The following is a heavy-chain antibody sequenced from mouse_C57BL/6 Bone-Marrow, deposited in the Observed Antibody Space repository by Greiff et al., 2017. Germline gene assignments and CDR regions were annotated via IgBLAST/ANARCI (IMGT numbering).Heavy chain of an antibody. CDR1: GFPITSGYY. Sequence: VKLQESGPGLVKPSQSLFLTCSITGFPITSGYYWIWIRQSPGKPLEWMGYITHSGETFYNPSLQSPISITRETSKNQFFLQLNSVTTEDTAMYYCAGDTTRMDYWGQGTSVTVSA. CDR2: ITHSGET. V-gene: IGHV12-3*01. CDR3: AGDTTRMDY. J-gene: IGHJ4*01.